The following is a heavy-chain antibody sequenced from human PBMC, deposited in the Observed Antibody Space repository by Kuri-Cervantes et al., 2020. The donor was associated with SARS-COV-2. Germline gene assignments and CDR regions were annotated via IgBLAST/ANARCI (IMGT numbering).Heavy chain of an antibody. D-gene: IGHD4-11*01. J-gene: IGHJ3*02. CDR2: IIPVLRVE. CDR3: ARDSEMTRDAFEI. V-gene: IGHV1-69*04. Sequence: SVKVSCKASGGTFSSYAISWVRQAPGQGLEWMGRIIPVLRVENYAQKFQGRVTITADKSTNTAYMELTSLRSEDTAVYYCARDSEMTRDAFEIWGQGTMVTVSS. CDR1: GGTFSSYA.